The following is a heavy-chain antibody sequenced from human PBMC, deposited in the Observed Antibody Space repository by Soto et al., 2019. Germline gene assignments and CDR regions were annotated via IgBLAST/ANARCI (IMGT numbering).Heavy chain of an antibody. Sequence: SETLSLTCTVSGGSISSNDYYWSWIRQPPGKGLEWIGYIYYSGSTYYNPSLKSRVTISVGTSKNQFSLKLSSVTTADTAVYYCAREPYLGGYFDYWGQGTLVTVSS. J-gene: IGHJ4*02. CDR2: IYYSGST. D-gene: IGHD3-16*01. V-gene: IGHV4-30-4*01. CDR3: AREPYLGGYFDY. CDR1: GGSISSNDYY.